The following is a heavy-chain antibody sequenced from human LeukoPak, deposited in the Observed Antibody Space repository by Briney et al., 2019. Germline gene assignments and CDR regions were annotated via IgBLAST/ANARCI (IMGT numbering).Heavy chain of an antibody. V-gene: IGHV3-74*01. D-gene: IGHD6-6*01. J-gene: IGHJ5*02. CDR1: GFTFSIDW. CDR3: ARGWGYSSSSGSPSMFDH. CDR2: IYSGVRIT. Sequence: PVGSLRLSCAASGFTFSIDWMHCVRDAPGKGRVWVSRIYSGVRITSDADYVNGRFSISRDNAKTTLYLKMNSLIAEDTAVYYCARGWGYSSSSGSPSMFDHWGQGTLVTVSS.